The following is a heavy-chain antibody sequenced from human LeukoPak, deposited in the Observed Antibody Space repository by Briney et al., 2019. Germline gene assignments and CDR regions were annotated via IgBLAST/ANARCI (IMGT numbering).Heavy chain of an antibody. CDR2: INPNSGGT. CDR1: GYTFTGYY. Sequence: GASVKVSCRASGYTFTGYYMHWVRQAPGQGLEWMGRINPNSGGTNYAQKFQGRVTMTRDTSISTAYMELSRLRSDDTAVYYCARVTYYYDSSGYYSLEYWGQRTLVTVSS. V-gene: IGHV1-2*06. D-gene: IGHD3-22*01. J-gene: IGHJ4*02. CDR3: ARVTYYYDSSGYYSLEY.